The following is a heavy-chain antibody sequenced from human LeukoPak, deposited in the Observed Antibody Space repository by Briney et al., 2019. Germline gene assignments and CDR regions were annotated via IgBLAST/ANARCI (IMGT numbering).Heavy chain of an antibody. V-gene: IGHV1-69*01. Sequence: SVKVSCQASGGTFSSYAISWVRQAPGQGLEWVGGIIPIFGTANYAQKFQGRVAITAAESTSTAYMELSSLRSEDTAVYYCARGGDCSGGSCYSGFDPWGQGTLVTVSS. D-gene: IGHD2-15*01. CDR3: ARGGDCSGGSCYSGFDP. CDR1: GGTFSSYA. CDR2: IIPIFGTA. J-gene: IGHJ5*02.